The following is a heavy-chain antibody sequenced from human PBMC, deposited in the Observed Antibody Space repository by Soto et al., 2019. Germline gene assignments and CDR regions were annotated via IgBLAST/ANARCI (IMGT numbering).Heavy chain of an antibody. J-gene: IGHJ4*02. V-gene: IGHV3-21*04. D-gene: IGHD6-19*01. CDR2: ISYTGDFI. Sequence: GGSLRLSCAASGFTFSDYAMNWVRQAPRKGLEWVSSISYTGDFIYYADSVKGRFTISRDNAKNTLYLQMTGLRGDDTAVYYCARDLLSGANYYAHWGQGTLVTVSS. CDR1: GFTFSDYA. CDR3: ARDLLSGANYYAH.